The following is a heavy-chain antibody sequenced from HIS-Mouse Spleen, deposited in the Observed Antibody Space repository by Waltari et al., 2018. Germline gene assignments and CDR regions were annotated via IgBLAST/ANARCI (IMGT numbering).Heavy chain of an antibody. CDR3: ARGSHVVVPAAIVGDWFDP. J-gene: IGHJ5*02. CDR2: INHSGST. Sequence: QVQLQQWGAGLLKPSETLSLTCAVYGGSFSGYYWSWIRQPPGKGLEWMGEINHSGSTNYNPSLKSRVTISVDTSKNQFSLKLSSVTAADTAVYYCARGSHVVVPAAIVGDWFDPWGQGTLVTVSS. D-gene: IGHD2-2*01. V-gene: IGHV4-34*01. CDR1: GGSFSGYY.